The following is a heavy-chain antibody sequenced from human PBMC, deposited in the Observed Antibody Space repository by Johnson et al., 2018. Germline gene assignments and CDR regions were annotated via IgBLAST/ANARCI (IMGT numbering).Heavy chain of an antibody. J-gene: IGHJ6*03. V-gene: IGHV3-66*02. Sequence: VQLVESGGGLVQPRGSLRLSCAASGFTVSSNYMSWVRQAPGKGLGFVSVIYSGGSTYYADSVKGRFTISRDNSKNTLDLQINSLTTDDTAVYFCARVQPDLRYYYHYMDAWGKGTTVTVSS. CDR3: ARVQPDLRYYYHYMDA. CDR2: IYSGGST. D-gene: IGHD4-17*01. CDR1: GFTVSSNY.